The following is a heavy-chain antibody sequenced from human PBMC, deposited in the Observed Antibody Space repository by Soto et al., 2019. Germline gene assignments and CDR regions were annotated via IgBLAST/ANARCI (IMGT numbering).Heavy chain of an antibody. D-gene: IGHD3-3*01. V-gene: IGHV1-2*04. CDR2: INPNSGGT. CDR1: GYTFTGYY. CDR3: ARGGDDFWSGYLIYYFDY. J-gene: IGHJ4*02. Sequence: ASVKVSCKASGYTFTGYYMRWVRQAPGQGLEWMGWINPNSGGTNYAQKFQGWVTMTRDTSISTAYMELSRLRSDDTAVYYCARGGDDFWSGYLIYYFDYWGQGTLVTVSS.